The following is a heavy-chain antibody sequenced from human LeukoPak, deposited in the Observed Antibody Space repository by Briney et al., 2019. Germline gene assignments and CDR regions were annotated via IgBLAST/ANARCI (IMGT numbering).Heavy chain of an antibody. CDR3: ARDRHGSGSAHSFDP. V-gene: IGHV4-59*01. D-gene: IGHD3-10*01. CDR1: GGSISSYY. Sequence: PSETLSLTCTVSGGSISSYYWSWIRQPPGKGLEWIAYIYYSGITNYNPSLKSRATISVDTSKNEFSLKLSSVTAADTAVYYCARDRHGSGSAHSFDPWGQGTLVTVSS. CDR2: IYYSGIT. J-gene: IGHJ5*02.